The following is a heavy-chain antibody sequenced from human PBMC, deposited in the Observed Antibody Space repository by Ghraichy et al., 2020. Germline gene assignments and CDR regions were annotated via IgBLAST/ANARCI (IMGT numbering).Heavy chain of an antibody. D-gene: IGHD6-19*01. CDR1: GGSISSGGYS. CDR2: IYHSGST. V-gene: IGHV4-30-2*01. Sequence: SETLSLTCAVSGGSISSGGYSWSWIRQPPGKGLEWIGYIYHSGSTYYNPSLKSRVTISVDRSKNQFSLKLSSVTAADTAVYYCVSTYSSGWSFFDYWGQGTLVTVSS. J-gene: IGHJ4*02. CDR3: VSTYSSGWSFFDY.